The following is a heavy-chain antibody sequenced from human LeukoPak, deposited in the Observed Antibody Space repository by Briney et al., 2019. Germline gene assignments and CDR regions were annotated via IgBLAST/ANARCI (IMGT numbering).Heavy chain of an antibody. CDR3: ARFARSGRIFDY. V-gene: IGHV3-33*01. J-gene: IGHJ4*02. D-gene: IGHD1-26*01. Sequence: GGSLRLSCAASGFTFSSCGMHWVRQAPGKGLEWVAVIWYDGSNKYYADSVKGRFTSSRDNSKNTLYLQMNSLRAEDTAVYYCARFARSGRIFDYWGQGTLVTVSS. CDR2: IWYDGSNK. CDR1: GFTFSSCG.